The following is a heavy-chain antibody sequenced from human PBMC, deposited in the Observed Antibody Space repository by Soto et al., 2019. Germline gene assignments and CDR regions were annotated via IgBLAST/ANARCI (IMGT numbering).Heavy chain of an antibody. Sequence: EVQLLESGGGLVQPGGSLRLSCAASGFTFSSYVMSWVRQAPGKGLEWVSGISGSGGRTYYADSVKGRFTISRDNSKNSLYLQMNSLSAKDTAVYYCAKAHSGYVWGRYYFDYWGQGTLVTVSS. CDR3: AKAHSGYVWGRYYFDY. CDR1: GFTFSSYV. D-gene: IGHD3-16*01. CDR2: ISGSGGRT. J-gene: IGHJ4*02. V-gene: IGHV3-23*01.